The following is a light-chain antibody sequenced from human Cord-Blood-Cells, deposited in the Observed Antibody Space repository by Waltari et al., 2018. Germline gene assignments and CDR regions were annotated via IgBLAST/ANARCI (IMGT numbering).Light chain of an antibody. CDR1: SSDVGGYNY. CDR3: SSYTSSSTWV. CDR2: DVR. Sequence: QSALTQPASVSGSPGQSITISCTGTSSDVGGYNYVSWYQQQPGKAPKLMIYDVRNRPSGVSNRFSGSKSGNTASLTISGLQAEDEADYYCSSYTSSSTWVFGGGTKLTVL. J-gene: IGLJ3*02. V-gene: IGLV2-14*03.